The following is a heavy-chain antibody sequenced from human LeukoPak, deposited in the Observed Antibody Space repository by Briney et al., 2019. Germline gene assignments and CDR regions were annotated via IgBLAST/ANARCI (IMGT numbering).Heavy chain of an antibody. CDR3: ARVLNPWFGEFAFDY. J-gene: IGHJ4*02. Sequence: PSETLSLTCTVSGYSISSGYYWGWIRQPPGKGLEWIGYIYYSGSTNYNPSLKSRLTISIDTSKNQISLKLTSVTAADTAVYYCARVLNPWFGEFAFDYWGQGTLVTVSS. V-gene: IGHV4-61*01. D-gene: IGHD3-10*01. CDR2: IYYSGST. CDR1: GYSISSGYY.